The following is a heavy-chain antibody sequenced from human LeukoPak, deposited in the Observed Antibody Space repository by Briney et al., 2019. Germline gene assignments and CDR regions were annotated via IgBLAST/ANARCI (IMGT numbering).Heavy chain of an antibody. J-gene: IGHJ5*02. CDR3: ARGKGYGDYP. CDR2: ISYDGSNK. CDR1: GFTFSSYA. D-gene: IGHD4-17*01. V-gene: IGHV3-30-3*01. Sequence: PGGSLRLSCAASGFTFSSYAMHWVRQAPGKGLEWVAVISYDGSNKYYADSVKGRFTISRDNSKNTLYLQMNSLRAEDTAVYYCARGKGYGDYPWGQGTLVTVSS.